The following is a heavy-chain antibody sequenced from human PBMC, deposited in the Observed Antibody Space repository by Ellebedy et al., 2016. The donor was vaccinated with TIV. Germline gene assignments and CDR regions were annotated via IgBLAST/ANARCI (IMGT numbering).Heavy chain of an antibody. CDR2: ISAYNGNT. D-gene: IGHD3-9*01. CDR3: ARLARAYYDILTGYYPADY. CDR1: GYTFTSYG. Sequence: AASVKVSCKASGYTFTSYGISWVRQAPGQGLEWMGWISAYNGNTNYAQKLQGRVTMTTDTSTSTAYMELRSLRSDDTAVYYCARLARAYYDILTGYYPADYWGQGTLVTVSS. V-gene: IGHV1-18*04. J-gene: IGHJ4*02.